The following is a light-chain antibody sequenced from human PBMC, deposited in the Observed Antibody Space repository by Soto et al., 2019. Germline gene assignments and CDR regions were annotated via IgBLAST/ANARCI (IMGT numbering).Light chain of an antibody. V-gene: IGKV1-39*01. J-gene: IGKJ2*01. CDR3: QQSYSTPYT. CDR2: AAT. CDR1: QSITTY. Sequence: DIQVTQSPSSLSASVGDRVTVTCRSSQSITTYLNWYQQKPGKAPRLLINAATSLQSGVPSRFSGRGSGTEFTLTISSLQPEDFAIYYCQQSYSTPYTFGEGTKLEIK.